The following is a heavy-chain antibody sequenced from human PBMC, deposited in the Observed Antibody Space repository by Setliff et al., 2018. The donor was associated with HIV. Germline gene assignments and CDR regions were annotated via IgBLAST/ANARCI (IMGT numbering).Heavy chain of an antibody. CDR3: ARSNPGITAGLLAY. V-gene: IGHV4-31*03. Sequence: SETLSLTCSVSGGSITTDGYYWSCIRHHPRKGLEWIGYIYHTGKTNYNPSLASRLVMSLDPSKNQFSLKLNSMTAADTATYYCARSNPGITAGLLAYWGPGTLVTVSS. J-gene: IGHJ4*02. CDR2: IYHTGKT. CDR1: GGSITTDGYY. D-gene: IGHD6-13*01.